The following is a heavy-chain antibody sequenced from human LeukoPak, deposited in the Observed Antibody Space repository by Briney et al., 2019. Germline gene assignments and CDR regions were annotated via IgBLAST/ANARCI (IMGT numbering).Heavy chain of an antibody. V-gene: IGHV3-11*01. CDR2: VSSSGTTI. CDR1: GFTFSDYH. D-gene: IGHD6-19*01. Sequence: GGSLRLSCAASGFTFSDYHMTWIRQASGKGLEWVSYVSSSGTTIYYADFVKGRFTISRDNAKNSLYLQMNSLRAEDTAVYYCARDGAVAGIRNAFDIWGQGTMVTVSS. J-gene: IGHJ3*02. CDR3: ARDGAVAGIRNAFDI.